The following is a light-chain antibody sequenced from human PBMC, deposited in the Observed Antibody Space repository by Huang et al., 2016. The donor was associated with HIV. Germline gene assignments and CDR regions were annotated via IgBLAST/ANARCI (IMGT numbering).Light chain of an antibody. CDR2: DSS. CDR3: QQRSSGVT. J-gene: IGKJ4*01. CDR1: QSVGNY. V-gene: IGKV3-11*01. Sequence: IVLTQSPATLSWYPGERVTLSCRASQSVGNYIAWYQQHPDQSPKLLVYDSSSRAPVTPVRFSGSGSGTDFTLTISSLESEDFAVYYCQQRSSGVTFGGGTKVQVK.